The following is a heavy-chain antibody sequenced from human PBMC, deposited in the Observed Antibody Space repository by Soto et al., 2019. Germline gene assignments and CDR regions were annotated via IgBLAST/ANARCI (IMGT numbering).Heavy chain of an antibody. CDR2: ISSSSSTI. CDR1: GFTFSSYS. CDR3: ARGDYGDYVNYSYYFGLDV. J-gene: IGHJ6*02. D-gene: IGHD4-17*01. Sequence: EVQLVESGGGLAQPRGSLRLSCAASGFTFSSYSMNWVRQAPGKGLEWVSYISSSSSTIYYADSVKGRFTISRDNAKNSLSLQMNILRDEDTAVYYCARGDYGDYVNYSYYFGLDVWGQGTTVTVSS. V-gene: IGHV3-48*02.